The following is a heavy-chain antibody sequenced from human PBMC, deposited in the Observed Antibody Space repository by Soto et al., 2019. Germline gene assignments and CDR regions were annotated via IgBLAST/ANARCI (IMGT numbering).Heavy chain of an antibody. J-gene: IGHJ4*02. CDR3: ARFTHSSTGYTRSSYFDS. Sequence: EVQLVESGGGLVQPGGSLRLSCAASGFTFSSYSMNWVRQAPGKGLEWVSSISSNSAYIYYAVSVKGRFTISRDNAKNSLYLQMNSLRAEDTAVYFCARFTHSSTGYTRSSYFDSWGQGTLVTVSS. CDR2: ISSNSAYI. V-gene: IGHV3-21*01. CDR1: GFTFSSYS. D-gene: IGHD6-6*01.